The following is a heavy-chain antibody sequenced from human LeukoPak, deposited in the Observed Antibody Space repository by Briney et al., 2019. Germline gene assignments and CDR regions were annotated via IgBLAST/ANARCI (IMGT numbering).Heavy chain of an antibody. Sequence: PGGSLRLSCAASGFTFSGSAMHWVRQASGKGLEWVGRIRSKANSYATAYAASVKGRFTISRDDSKNTAYLQMNSLKTEDTAVYYCTTDLIPIAAAGSRHYYYYMDVWGKGTTVAVSS. CDR3: TTDLIPIAAAGSRHYYYYMDV. V-gene: IGHV3-73*01. J-gene: IGHJ6*03. CDR2: IRSKANSYAT. D-gene: IGHD6-13*01. CDR1: GFTFSGSA.